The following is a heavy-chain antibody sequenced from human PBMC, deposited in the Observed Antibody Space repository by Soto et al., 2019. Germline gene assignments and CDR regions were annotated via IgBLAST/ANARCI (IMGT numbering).Heavy chain of an antibody. Sequence: EVQLLESGGGLVEPGGSLRLSCAASGFTFSYYAMNWVRQAPGKGLEWVSGISGGGGSTYYADSVKGRFTISRDDSKNTLFLQMNSLRAEDPAVYHCAKGAQYSSSSYNSGYFDYWGQGTLVTVSS. CDR3: AKGAQYSSSSYNSGYFDY. D-gene: IGHD6-6*01. J-gene: IGHJ4*02. CDR2: ISGGGGST. V-gene: IGHV3-23*01. CDR1: GFTFSYYA.